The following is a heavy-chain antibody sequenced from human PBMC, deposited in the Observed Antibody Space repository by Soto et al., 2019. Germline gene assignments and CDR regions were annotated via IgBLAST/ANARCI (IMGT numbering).Heavy chain of an antibody. D-gene: IGHD6-13*01. CDR3: ARQYSSTPQYPRYFDY. V-gene: IGHV4-34*01. J-gene: IGHJ4*02. Sequence: SGTLSLTCAVYGGSFSGYYWSWIRQPPGKGLEWIGEINHSGSTNYNPSLKSRVTISVDTSKNQFSLKLSSVTAADTAVYYCARQYSSTPQYPRYFDYWGQGTLVTVSS. CDR1: GGSFSGYY. CDR2: INHSGST.